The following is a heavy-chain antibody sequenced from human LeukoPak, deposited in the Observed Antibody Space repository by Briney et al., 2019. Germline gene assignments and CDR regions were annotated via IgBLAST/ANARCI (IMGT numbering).Heavy chain of an antibody. CDR3: ANGDGFDY. CDR2: IKQDGSEK. D-gene: IGHD5-24*01. CDR1: GFTFSTYW. J-gene: IGHJ4*02. V-gene: IGHV3-7*01. Sequence: GGSLRLSCATSGFTFSTYWMSWVRQAPGKGLEWVANIKQDGSEKYYVESVKGRFTISRDNAKNSLYLQMNSLRAEDTAVYYCANGDGFDYWGQGTLVTVSS.